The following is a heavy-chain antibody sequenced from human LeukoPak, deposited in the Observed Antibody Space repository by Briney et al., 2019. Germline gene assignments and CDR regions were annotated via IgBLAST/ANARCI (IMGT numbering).Heavy chain of an antibody. Sequence: GASVKVSCKASGYTFTSYDINWVRQATGQGLEWMGWMNPNSGNTGYAQKFQGRVTMTRNTSISTAYMELSSLRSEDTAVYYCARGWAAAGNFDYWGQGTLVTVSS. V-gene: IGHV1-8*01. D-gene: IGHD6-13*01. CDR2: MNPNSGNT. J-gene: IGHJ4*02. CDR1: GYTFTSYD. CDR3: ARGWAAAGNFDY.